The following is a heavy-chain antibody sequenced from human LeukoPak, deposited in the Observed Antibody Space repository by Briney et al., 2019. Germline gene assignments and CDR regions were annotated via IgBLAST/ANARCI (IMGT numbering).Heavy chain of an antibody. Sequence: PSETLSLTCTVSGGSISSYYWSWIRQPAGKGLEWIGRIYTSGSTNYNPSLKSRVTMSVDTSKNQFSLKLSSVTAADTAVYYCARDSGPRLDIVVVPAAFKPRGDAFDIWGQGTMVTVSS. D-gene: IGHD2-2*01. J-gene: IGHJ3*02. CDR1: GGSISSYY. V-gene: IGHV4-4*07. CDR3: ARDSGPRLDIVVVPAAFKPRGDAFDI. CDR2: IYTSGST.